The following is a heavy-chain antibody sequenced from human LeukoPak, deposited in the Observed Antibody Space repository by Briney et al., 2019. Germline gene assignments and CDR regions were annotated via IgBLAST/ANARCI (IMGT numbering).Heavy chain of an antibody. CDR2: ISGSGGST. Sequence: GGSLRLSCAASGFTFSSYSVNWVRQAPGKGLEWVSAISGSGGSTYYADSVKGRFTISRDNSKNTLYLQMNSLRAEDTAVYYCAADSVAGLVHGVYYMDVWGKGTTVTVSS. CDR1: GFTFSSYS. D-gene: IGHD6-19*01. V-gene: IGHV3-23*01. CDR3: AADSVAGLVHGVYYMDV. J-gene: IGHJ6*03.